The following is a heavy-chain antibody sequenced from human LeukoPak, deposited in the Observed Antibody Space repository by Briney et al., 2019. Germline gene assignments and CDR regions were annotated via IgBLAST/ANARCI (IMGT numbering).Heavy chain of an antibody. CDR2: INSDGSST. V-gene: IGHV3-74*01. CDR1: GFTFSSYS. CDR3: ASYLTLNSAGLRY. J-gene: IGHJ4*02. Sequence: GGSLRLSCAASGFTFSSYSMNWVRQAPGKGLVWVSRINSDGSSTSYADSVKGRFTISRDNAKNTLYLQMNSLRAEDTAVYYCASYLTLNSAGLRYWGQGTLVTVSS. D-gene: IGHD6-13*01.